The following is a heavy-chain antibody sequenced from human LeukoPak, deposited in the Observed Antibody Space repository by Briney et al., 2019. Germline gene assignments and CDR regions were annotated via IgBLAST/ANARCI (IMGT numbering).Heavy chain of an antibody. Sequence: GGSLRLSCAASGFTFSSYSMNWVRQAPGKGLEWVSSISSSSSYIYYADSVKGRFTISRDNAKNSLYLQMNSLRAEDTAVYYCARDKYSGSYPLDYWGQGTLVTVSS. J-gene: IGHJ4*02. D-gene: IGHD1-26*01. CDR2: ISSSSSYI. V-gene: IGHV3-21*04. CDR1: GFTFSSYS. CDR3: ARDKYSGSYPLDY.